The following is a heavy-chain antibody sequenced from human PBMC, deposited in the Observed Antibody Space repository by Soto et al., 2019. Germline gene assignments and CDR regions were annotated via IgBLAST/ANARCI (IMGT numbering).Heavy chain of an antibody. CDR3: ARHQRDDTSRKIDC. D-gene: IGHD3-22*01. CDR1: GYSFTSNW. V-gene: IGHV5-51*01. J-gene: IGHJ4*02. CDR2: INPADSDI. Sequence: PGESLKISCQGSGYSFTSNWIGWVRQMPGKGLEWMGIINPADSDIKYSPSFQGQVTISVDKSIGTAYPQRSSLKASDTAMYYCARHQRDDTSRKIDCWGQGTLVTVSS.